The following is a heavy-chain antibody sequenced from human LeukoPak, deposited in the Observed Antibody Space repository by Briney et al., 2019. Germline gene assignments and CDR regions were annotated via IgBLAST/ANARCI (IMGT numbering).Heavy chain of an antibody. CDR1: GGSISSYY. CDR2: IYYSGST. Sequence: SETLSLTCTVSGGSISSYYWSWIRQPPGKGLEWIGYIYYSGSTNYNPSLKSRVTISVDTSKNQFSLKLSSVTAADTAVYYCARAGGYSYGHPFDYWGQGTLVTVSS. CDR3: ARAGGYSYGHPFDY. J-gene: IGHJ4*02. D-gene: IGHD5-18*01. V-gene: IGHV4-59*01.